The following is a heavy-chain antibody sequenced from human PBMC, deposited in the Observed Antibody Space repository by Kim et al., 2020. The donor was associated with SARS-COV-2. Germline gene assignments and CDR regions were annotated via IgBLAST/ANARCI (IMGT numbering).Heavy chain of an antibody. CDR1: GYTFTGYY. V-gene: IGHV1-2*02. CDR3: ARDGCSGGSCYFDY. CDR2: INPNSGGT. Sequence: ASVKVSCKASGYTFTGYYMHWVRQAPGQGLEWMGWINPNSGGTNYAQKFQGRVTMTRDTSISTAYMELSRLRSDDTAVYYCARDGCSGGSCYFDYWGQGTLVTVSS. D-gene: IGHD2-15*01. J-gene: IGHJ4*02.